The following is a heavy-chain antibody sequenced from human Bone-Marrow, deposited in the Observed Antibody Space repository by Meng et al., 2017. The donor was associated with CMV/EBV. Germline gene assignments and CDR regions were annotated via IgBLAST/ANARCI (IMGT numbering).Heavy chain of an antibody. CDR2: IYYSGST. D-gene: IGHD2-2*01. CDR3: ATWRWGIVVVPAPKLRLDP. J-gene: IGHJ5*02. V-gene: IGHV4-39*07. CDR1: GGSISSSSYY. Sequence: ESLKISCTVSGGSISSSSYYWGWIRQPPGKGLEWIGSIYYSGSTYYNPSLKSRVTISVDTSKNQFSLKLSSVTAADTAVYYCATWRWGIVVVPAPKLRLDPWGQGTLVTVSS.